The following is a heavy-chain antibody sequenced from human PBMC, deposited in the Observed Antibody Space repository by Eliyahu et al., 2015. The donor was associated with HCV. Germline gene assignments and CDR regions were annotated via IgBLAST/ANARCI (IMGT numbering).Heavy chain of an antibody. J-gene: IGHJ6*02. CDR3: AKPFDYGVEGDYGMDV. CDR2: ISWNSGSI. V-gene: IGHV3-9*01. Sequence: EVQLVESGGGLVQPGRSLRLSCAASGFTFXXYAMHWVRQAPGKGLEWVSGISWNSGSIGYADSVKGRFTISRDNAKNSLYLQMNSLRAEDTALYYCAKPFDYGVEGDYGMDVWGQGTTVTVSS. CDR1: GFTFXXYA. D-gene: IGHD4-17*01.